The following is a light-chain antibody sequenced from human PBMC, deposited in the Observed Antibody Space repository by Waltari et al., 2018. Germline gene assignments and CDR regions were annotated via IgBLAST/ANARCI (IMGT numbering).Light chain of an antibody. CDR1: SSDVGDNNY. J-gene: IGLJ3*02. CDR3: SSYTTSKTIL. V-gene: IGLV2-14*01. Sequence: QSALTQPASVSGSPGQSITISCTGTSSDVGDNNYVSWYQQHPGKAPKLMIYEVTRRPSGVSDRFSGSKSGSTASLTISGLQAEDEADFYCSSYTTSKTILFGGGTKVTVL. CDR2: EVT.